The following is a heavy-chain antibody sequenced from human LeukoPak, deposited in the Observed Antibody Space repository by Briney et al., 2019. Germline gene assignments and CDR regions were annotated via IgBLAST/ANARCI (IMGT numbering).Heavy chain of an antibody. J-gene: IGHJ4*02. CDR1: GFTFSSYW. CDR3: TTGITMVRGVPGVYFDY. Sequence: GGSLRLSCVASGFTFSSYWMHWVRQAPGKGLVWVSRINSDGSTTSYADSVKGRFTISRDNAKNTMYLQMNSLRAEDTAVYYCTTGITMVRGVPGVYFDYWGQGTLVTVSS. CDR2: INSDGSTT. D-gene: IGHD3-10*01. V-gene: IGHV3-74*01.